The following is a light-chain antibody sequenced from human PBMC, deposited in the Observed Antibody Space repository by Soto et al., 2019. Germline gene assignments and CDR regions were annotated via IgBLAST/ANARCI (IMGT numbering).Light chain of an antibody. CDR1: QSVSNN. CDR2: DAS. CDR3: QQYNNWPPWT. V-gene: IGKV3-15*01. Sequence: ILLTQSPATLSVSPGERATLSCRASQSVSNNLAWYQQTPGQAPRLLIYDASTRATGIPARFSGSGSGTEFTLIISGLQSEDFAVYYCQQYNNWPPWTFGQGTKVEIK. J-gene: IGKJ1*01.